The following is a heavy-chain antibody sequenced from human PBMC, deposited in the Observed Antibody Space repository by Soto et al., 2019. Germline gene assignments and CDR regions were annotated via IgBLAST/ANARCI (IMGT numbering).Heavy chain of an antibody. D-gene: IGHD3-22*01. CDR3: ARGGASHNSGYYYFGL. CDR2: FGSSGDT. CDR1: GFTFSSYD. V-gene: IGHV3-13*04. J-gene: IGHJ4*02. Sequence: EVQLEESGGGLVQPGGSLRLSCAASGFTFSSYDMHWVRQVTGKGLEWVSTFGSSGDTYYPGSLKGRFTISRENAENSLYLQMNSLRAEDTAVYYCARGGASHNSGYYYFGLWGQGTLVTVSS.